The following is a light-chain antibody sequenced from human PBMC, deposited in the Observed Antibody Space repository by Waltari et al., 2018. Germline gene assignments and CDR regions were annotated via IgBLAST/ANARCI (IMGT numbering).Light chain of an antibody. V-gene: IGLV2-23*01. J-gene: IGLJ2*01. Sequence: QSALPQPASVSGAPGQSITIYCTGSTFDAGVHNLVAWYRQFPNKAPQLIIYEGTRRPSGVSSRFSASKSGNTASLTISGLQAEDEALYFCSSYARSDNSVLFGGGTQLSVL. CDR2: EGT. CDR1: TFDAGVHNL. CDR3: SSYARSDNSVL.